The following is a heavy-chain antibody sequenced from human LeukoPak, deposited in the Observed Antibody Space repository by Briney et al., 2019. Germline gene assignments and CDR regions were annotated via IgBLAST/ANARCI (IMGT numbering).Heavy chain of an antibody. CDR3: ARDGIAAAGDNPLNYYYGMDV. CDR1: GGPISSYY. V-gene: IGHV4-59*01. D-gene: IGHD6-13*01. Sequence: SDTLYLTCTVSGGPISSYYWSWVRQPPGKGLEWIGYIYDSGSTNYNPSLKGRVTISVDTSKNQFTLNLHSVTAADTAVYYCARDGIAAAGDNPLNYYYGMDVWGKGTTVTVSS. CDR2: IYDSGST. J-gene: IGHJ6*04.